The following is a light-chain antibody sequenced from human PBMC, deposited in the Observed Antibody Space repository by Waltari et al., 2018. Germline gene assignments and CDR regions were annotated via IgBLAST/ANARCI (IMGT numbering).Light chain of an antibody. J-gene: IGKJ4*01. CDR2: GAS. CDR3: QQYNNWLRA. V-gene: IGKV3-15*01. Sequence: EIVMTQSPATLSVSPGERATLSCRASQSVSSNLVWYQQKPGQAPRLLIYGASTRATGIPARFSGSGSGTEFTLTISSLQSEDFAVYYCQQYNNWLRAFGGGTKVEIK. CDR1: QSVSSN.